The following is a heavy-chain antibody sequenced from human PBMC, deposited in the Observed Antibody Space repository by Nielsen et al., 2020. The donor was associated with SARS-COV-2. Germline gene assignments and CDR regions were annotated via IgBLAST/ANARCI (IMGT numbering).Heavy chain of an antibody. CDR1: GFSLDTPETR. Sequence: SGPTLVKPTQTLTLTCTFSGFSLDTPETRVSWIRQPPGNTLEWLARTDWEDDKFYSPSLKTRLTISKDTSKNQVVLTMTNVDPGDTATYYCESDPGGYWGQGTLVTVSS. CDR3: ESDPGGY. CDR2: TDWEDDK. D-gene: IGHD3-10*01. J-gene: IGHJ4*02. V-gene: IGHV2-70*04.